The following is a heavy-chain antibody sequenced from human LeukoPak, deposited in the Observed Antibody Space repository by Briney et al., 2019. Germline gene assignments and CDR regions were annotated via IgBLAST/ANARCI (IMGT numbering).Heavy chain of an antibody. CDR2: IYYSGNT. D-gene: IGHD6-13*01. V-gene: IGHV4-39*01. CDR3: ARQSIAAGTRGWFDP. J-gene: IGHJ5*02. Sequence: SESLCLTCSLSLGSIISTTYYCGWIRQPPGNGLEWMLNIYYSGNTYSNPSLKSRVTISVDASKSQFSLRLSSVTAADTALYYCARQSIAAGTRGWFDPWGQGTLVTVSS. CDR1: LGSIISTTYY.